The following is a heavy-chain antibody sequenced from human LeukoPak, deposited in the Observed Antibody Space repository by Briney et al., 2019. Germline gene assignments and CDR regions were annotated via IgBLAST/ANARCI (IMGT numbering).Heavy chain of an antibody. CDR1: GGSFSGYY. J-gene: IGHJ4*02. Sequence: SETLSLTCAVYGGSFSGYYWSWIRQPPGKGLEWIGGINHSGSTNYNPSLKSRVTISVDTSKNQFSLKLSSVTAADTAVYYCARQKHSNYVDYWGQGTLVTVSS. D-gene: IGHD4-11*01. CDR3: ARQKHSNYVDY. CDR2: INHSGST. V-gene: IGHV4-34*01.